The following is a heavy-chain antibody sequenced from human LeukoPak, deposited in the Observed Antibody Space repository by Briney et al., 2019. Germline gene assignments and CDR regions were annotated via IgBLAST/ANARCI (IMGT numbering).Heavy chain of an antibody. Sequence: SETLSLTCTVSGGSISSYYWSWIRQPPGKGLEWIGYIYYSGSTNYNPSLKSRVTISVDTSKNQFSLKLSSVTAADTAVYYCARGPDYDILTGHFADYWGQGTLVTVSS. CDR1: GGSISSYY. CDR2: IYYSGST. CDR3: ARGPDYDILTGHFADY. V-gene: IGHV4-59*01. J-gene: IGHJ4*02. D-gene: IGHD3-9*01.